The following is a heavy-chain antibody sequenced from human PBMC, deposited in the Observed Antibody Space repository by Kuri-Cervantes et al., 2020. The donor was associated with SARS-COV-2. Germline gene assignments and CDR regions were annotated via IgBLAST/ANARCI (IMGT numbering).Heavy chain of an antibody. D-gene: IGHD2-2*01. V-gene: IGHV1-2*02. CDR3: ARELGVPAATYFDY. J-gene: IGHJ4*02. CDR2: INPNSGGT. Sequence: ASVKVSCKASGYTFTGYYMHWVRQAPGQGLEWMGWINPNSGGTNYAQKFQGRVTMTRDTSISTAYMELSRLRSDDTAVYYCARELGVPAATYFDYWGQGTLVTVSS. CDR1: GYTFTGYY.